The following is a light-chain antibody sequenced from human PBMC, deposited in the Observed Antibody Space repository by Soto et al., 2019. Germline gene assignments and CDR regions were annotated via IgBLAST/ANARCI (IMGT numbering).Light chain of an antibody. V-gene: IGKV1-27*01. CDR2: AAS. CDR1: QGISNS. Sequence: DIQMTPSPSSLSASVVDRVTITCRASQGISNSLAWYQQMPGKVPKLLIYAASTLQSGVPSRFSGSGSGTEFTLTISSLRPEDSATYYCQKYNSAPTFGQGTRLEIK. CDR3: QKYNSAPT. J-gene: IGKJ5*01.